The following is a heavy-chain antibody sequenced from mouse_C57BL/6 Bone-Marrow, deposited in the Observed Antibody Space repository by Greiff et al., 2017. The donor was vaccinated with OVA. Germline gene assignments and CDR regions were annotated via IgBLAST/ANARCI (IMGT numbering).Heavy chain of an antibody. CDR3: ARGVGEDY. CDR2: INPSSGYT. V-gene: IGHV1-4*01. J-gene: IGHJ2*01. D-gene: IGHD1-1*02. CDR1: GYTFTSYT. Sequence: QVQLKESGAELARPGASVKMSCKASGYTFTSYTMHWVKQRPGQGLEWIGYINPSSGYTKYNQKFKDKATLTADKSSSTAYMQLSSLTSEDSAVYYCARGVGEDYWGQGTTLTVSS.